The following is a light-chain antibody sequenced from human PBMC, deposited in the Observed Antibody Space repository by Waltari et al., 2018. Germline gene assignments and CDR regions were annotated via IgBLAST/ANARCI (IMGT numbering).Light chain of an antibody. CDR3: VLYVGGGSWV. V-gene: IGLV8-61*01. CDR1: SGSVSYNYY. CDR2: STN. Sequence: QTVVTLEPSFSVSPGGTVTLTCGLSSGSVSYNYYPIWFQQPPGPAPRTLIYSTNTRSSGVSDRFSGSILGNRAALTITGAQANDESDYYCVLYVGGGSWVFGGGTKLTVL. J-gene: IGLJ3*02.